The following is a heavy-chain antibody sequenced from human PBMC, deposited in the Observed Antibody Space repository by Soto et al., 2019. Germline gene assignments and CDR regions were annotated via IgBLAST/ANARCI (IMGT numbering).Heavy chain of an antibody. Sequence: PSETLSLTCAVYGGSFSGYYWSWIRQPPGKGLEWIGEINHSGSTNYNPSLKSRVTISVDTSKNQFSLKLSSVTAADTAVYYCARGPNVRMTMVRGVGNWFDPWGPGTLVTVSS. D-gene: IGHD3-10*01. CDR2: INHSGST. V-gene: IGHV4-34*01. CDR1: GGSFSGYY. CDR3: ARGPNVRMTMVRGVGNWFDP. J-gene: IGHJ5*02.